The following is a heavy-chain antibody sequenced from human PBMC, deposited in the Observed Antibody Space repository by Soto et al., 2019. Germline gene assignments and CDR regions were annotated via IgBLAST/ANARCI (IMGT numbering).Heavy chain of an antibody. V-gene: IGHV1-2*02. CDR1: GDRFTDYY. J-gene: IGHJ6*03. CDR2: INPNSGVT. D-gene: IGHD5-12*01. Sequence: QVQLVQSGAEVKEPGASVTVSCRASGDRFTDYYMHWVRQAPGQGLEWMGWINPNSGVTKYAQKLQGGVTMTRDTSIRTVYMQLSRLGFDDTAIYYCARESGGATATLDYYYFYMDVWGTGTTVTVSS. CDR3: ARESGGATATLDYYYFYMDV.